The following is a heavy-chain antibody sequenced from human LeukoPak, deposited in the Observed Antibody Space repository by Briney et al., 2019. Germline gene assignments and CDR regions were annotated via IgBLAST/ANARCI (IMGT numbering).Heavy chain of an antibody. D-gene: IGHD3-22*01. J-gene: IGHJ4*02. CDR2: IIPIFGTA. CDR1: GGTFSSYA. CDR3: ARDQSYYYDSSGPIFDY. V-gene: IGHV1-69*05. Sequence: EASVKVSCKASGGTFSSYAISWVRQAPGQGLEWMGRIIPIFGTANYAQKFQGRVTITTDESTSTAYMVLSSLRSEDTAVYYCARDQSYYYDSSGPIFDYWGQGTLVTVSS.